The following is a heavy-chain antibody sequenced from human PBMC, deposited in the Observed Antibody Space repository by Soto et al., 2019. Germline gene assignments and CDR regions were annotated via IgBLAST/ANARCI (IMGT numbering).Heavy chain of an antibody. CDR2: IDPSDSYT. V-gene: IGHV5-10-1*01. Sequence: PGESLKISCKGSGYSFTSYWISWVRQMPGKGLEWMGRIDPSDSYTNYSPSFQGHVTISADKSISTAYLQWSSLKASDTAMYYCASILNYCSSTSCYIWYYYYGMDVWGQGTTVTVSS. CDR3: ASILNYCSSTSCYIWYYYYGMDV. D-gene: IGHD2-2*02. J-gene: IGHJ6*02. CDR1: GYSFTSYW.